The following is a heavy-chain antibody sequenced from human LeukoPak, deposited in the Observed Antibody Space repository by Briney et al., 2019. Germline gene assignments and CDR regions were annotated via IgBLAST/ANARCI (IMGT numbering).Heavy chain of an antibody. V-gene: IGHV3-30*02. CDR2: IRYDGSNK. CDR3: AKGSHYYDSSGYLGDNYFDY. Sequence: GGSLRLSCAASGFTFSSYGMHWVRQAPGKGLEWVAFIRYDGSNKYYADSVKGRFTISRDNSKNTLYLQMNSLRAEDTAVYYCAKGSHYYDSSGYLGDNYFDYWGQGTLVTVSS. D-gene: IGHD3-22*01. J-gene: IGHJ4*02. CDR1: GFTFSSYG.